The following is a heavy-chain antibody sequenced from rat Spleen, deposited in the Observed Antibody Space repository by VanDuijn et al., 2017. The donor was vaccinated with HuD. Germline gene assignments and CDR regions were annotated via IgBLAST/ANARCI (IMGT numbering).Heavy chain of an antibody. CDR2: INNAGST. Sequence: EVLLQESGPGLVKPSQSLSLTCSVTFYSIISSYRWNWIRKFPGNKLEWMGYINNAGSTTYNPPLKSRISITRDISRNQFFLQLNSVTTEDTATYYCVRSGTGWELRYFDHWGQGVMVTVSS. CDR3: VRSGTGWELRYFDH. J-gene: IGHJ2*01. CDR1: FYSIISSYR. D-gene: IGHD5-1*01. V-gene: IGHV3-3*01.